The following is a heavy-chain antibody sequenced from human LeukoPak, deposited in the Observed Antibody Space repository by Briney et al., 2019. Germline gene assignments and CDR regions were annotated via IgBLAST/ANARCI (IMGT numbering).Heavy chain of an antibody. Sequence: KPSETLSLTCSVSGGSISPYHWSWIRHPPGKGLEWSAYIYYSGNTNHNPSLKCRVTISVDTSKNQFSLKLSSVTTADTAVYYCARDLGSGGGFDYWGQGTLVTVSS. CDR3: ARDLGSGGGFDY. D-gene: IGHD2-15*01. CDR1: GGSISPYH. CDR2: IYYSGNT. V-gene: IGHV4-59*01. J-gene: IGHJ4*02.